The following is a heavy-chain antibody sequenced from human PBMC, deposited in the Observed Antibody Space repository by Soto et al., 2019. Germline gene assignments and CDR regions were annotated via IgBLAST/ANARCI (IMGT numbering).Heavy chain of an antibody. CDR1: GYIFTDYY. D-gene: IGHD3-16*01. V-gene: IGHV1-2*04. CDR2: IDPNGGAT. CDR3: AFGPRVLPPPPSFFHY. J-gene: IGHJ4*02. Sequence: ASVKVSCKASGYIFTDYYMHWVRQAPGQGLEWMGWIDPNGGATNYAQKIQGWVTMTRDTSISTAYMELSRLRSDDTAVYYCAFGPRVLPPPPSFFHYSDPAPLRTVSS.